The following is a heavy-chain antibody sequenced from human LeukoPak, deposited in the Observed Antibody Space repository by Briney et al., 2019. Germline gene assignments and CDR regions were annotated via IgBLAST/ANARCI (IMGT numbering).Heavy chain of an antibody. J-gene: IGHJ4*02. V-gene: IGHV3-9*01. CDR1: GFTFDDYA. D-gene: IGHD5-12*01. Sequence: PGGSLRLSCAASGFTFDDYAMHWVRQAPGKGLEWVSGISWNSGSIGYADSVKGRFTISRDNAKNSLYLQMNSLRAEDTAVYYCVRVGLATTDYFDYWGQGTLVTVSS. CDR3: VRVGLATTDYFDY. CDR2: ISWNSGSI.